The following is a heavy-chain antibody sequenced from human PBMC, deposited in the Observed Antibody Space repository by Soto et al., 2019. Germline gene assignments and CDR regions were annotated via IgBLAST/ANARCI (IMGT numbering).Heavy chain of an antibody. J-gene: IGHJ1*01. Sequence: EVQLVESGGGLVQPGGSLRLSCAASGFTFSSYWMSWVRQAPGKGLERVANIKQDGSEKYYVDSVKGRFTISRDNAKNXLXLXRNSLRAEDTAVYYCARMARSSMYIVVVPAATAFQHWGQGTLVTVSS. CDR1: GFTFSSYW. CDR2: IKQDGSEK. CDR3: ARMARSSMYIVVVPAATAFQH. D-gene: IGHD2-2*01. V-gene: IGHV3-7*04.